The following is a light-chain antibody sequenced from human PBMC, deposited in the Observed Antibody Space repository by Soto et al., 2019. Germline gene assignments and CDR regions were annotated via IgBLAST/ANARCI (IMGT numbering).Light chain of an antibody. V-gene: IGKV1-5*03. CDR3: QQYTSYYS. J-gene: IGKJ2*03. Sequence: DIQMTQSPATLSASVGDTVNITCRASQSISTWLAWYQQKPGKAPTLLIYKASTLHRGVPSWFSGSGSGADFTLTISSLQPDDFGTFYCQQYTSYYSFGQGTKLEIK. CDR1: QSISTW. CDR2: KAS.